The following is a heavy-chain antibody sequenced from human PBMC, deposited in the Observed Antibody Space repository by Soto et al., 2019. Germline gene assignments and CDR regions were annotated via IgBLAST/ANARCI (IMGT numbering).Heavy chain of an antibody. CDR1: GYTFTSYA. CDR3: ARVFIVHYDFWSGLDY. D-gene: IGHD3-3*01. J-gene: IGHJ4*02. V-gene: IGHV1-3*01. CDR2: INAGNGNT. Sequence: VASVKVSCKASGYTFTSYAMHWVRQAPGQRLEWMGWINAGNGNTKYSQKFQGRVTITRDTSASTAYMELSSLRSEDTAVYYCARVFIVHYDFWSGLDYWGQGTLVTVSS.